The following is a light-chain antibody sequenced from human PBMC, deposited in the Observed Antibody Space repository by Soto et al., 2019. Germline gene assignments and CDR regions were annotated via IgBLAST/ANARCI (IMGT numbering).Light chain of an antibody. CDR1: QSVSSY. J-gene: IGKJ4*01. CDR3: QQRSNWPPPLT. Sequence: EIVMTRSPATLSVSPGERATLSCRASQSVSSYLAWYQQKPGQAPRLLIYDASNRATGIPARFSGSGSGTDFTLTISSLEPEDFAVYYCQQRSNWPPPLTFGGGTKVDIK. V-gene: IGKV3-11*01. CDR2: DAS.